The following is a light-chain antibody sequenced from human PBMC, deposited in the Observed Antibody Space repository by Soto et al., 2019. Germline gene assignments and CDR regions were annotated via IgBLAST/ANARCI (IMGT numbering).Light chain of an antibody. CDR2: GAS. CDR1: ETVRSN. CDR3: QQYYNWPPYT. J-gene: IGKJ2*01. Sequence: IVMTQSPATLSVSPGETATLSCRASETVRSNVAWFQHKPGQAPRLLIFGASTRATGIPTRFTGSGSGTDFTLTIDSLQSEDFAVYYCQQYYNWPPYTFGQGTKLEIK. V-gene: IGKV3-15*01.